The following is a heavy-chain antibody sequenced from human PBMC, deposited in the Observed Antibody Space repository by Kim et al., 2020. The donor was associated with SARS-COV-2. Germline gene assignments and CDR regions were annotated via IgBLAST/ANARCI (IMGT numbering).Heavy chain of an antibody. Sequence: GTNYAQKFQGWVTMTRDTSISTAYMELSRLRSDDTAVYYCARGLRAMVRDWGQGTLVTVSS. J-gene: IGHJ4*02. CDR3: ARGLRAMVRD. CDR2: GT. V-gene: IGHV1-2*04. D-gene: IGHD5-18*01.